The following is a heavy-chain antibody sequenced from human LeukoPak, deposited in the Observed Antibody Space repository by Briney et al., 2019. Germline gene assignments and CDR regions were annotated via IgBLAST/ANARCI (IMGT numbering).Heavy chain of an antibody. D-gene: IGHD4-17*01. Sequence: GGSLRLSCAASGFTFSSYSMNWVRQAPGKGLEWVSSISSSSSYIYYADSVKGRFTISRDNAKNSLYLQINSLRAEDTAVYYCARGPPLGDTEGYYGMDVWGQGTTVTVSS. J-gene: IGHJ6*02. V-gene: IGHV3-21*01. CDR2: ISSSSSYI. CDR3: ARGPPLGDTEGYYGMDV. CDR1: GFTFSSYS.